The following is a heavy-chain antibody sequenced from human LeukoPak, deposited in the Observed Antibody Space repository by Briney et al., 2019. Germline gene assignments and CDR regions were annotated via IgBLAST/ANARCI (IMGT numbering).Heavy chain of an antibody. D-gene: IGHD4-17*01. J-gene: IGHJ6*02. CDR1: GFTFSNYT. Sequence: GGSLRLSCAASGFTFSNYTVHWVRQAPGKGLERVAVISYDGSNKHYADSVKGRFTISRDNSKNTLHLQMNSLRDEDTAVYYCAREMTVTLADYGMDVWGQGTTVTVSS. CDR3: AREMTVTLADYGMDV. CDR2: ISYDGSNK. V-gene: IGHV3-30-3*01.